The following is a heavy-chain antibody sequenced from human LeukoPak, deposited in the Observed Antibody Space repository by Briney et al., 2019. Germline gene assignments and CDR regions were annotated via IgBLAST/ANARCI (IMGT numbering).Heavy chain of an antibody. CDR1: SFTFSDYG. CDR2: ISGSGADT. D-gene: IGHD1-1*01. J-gene: IGHJ4*02. Sequence: GGSLRLSCEASSFTFSDYGMSWVRQAPGKGLEWVAGISGSGADTYYADSVKGRFTVSRDNSRNTLFLQMDRLTVEDTALYCCAKGPRALDHSTHRFDYWGKGTLVTVSS. CDR3: AKGPRALDHSTHRFDY. V-gene: IGHV3-23*01.